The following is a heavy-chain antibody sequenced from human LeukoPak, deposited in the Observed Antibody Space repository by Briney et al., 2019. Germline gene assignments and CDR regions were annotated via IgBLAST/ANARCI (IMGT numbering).Heavy chain of an antibody. D-gene: IGHD6-6*01. CDR2: IKQDGSEK. J-gene: IGHJ4*02. CDR1: GFTFSSYW. CDR3: AKDIRQYSTDYFDY. Sequence: GGSLRLSCAASGFTFSSYWMSWVRQAPGKGLEWVANIKQDGSEKYYVDSVKGRFTISRDNAKNSLYLQMNSLRTEDTALYYCAKDIRQYSTDYFDYWGQGTLVTVSS. V-gene: IGHV3-7*03.